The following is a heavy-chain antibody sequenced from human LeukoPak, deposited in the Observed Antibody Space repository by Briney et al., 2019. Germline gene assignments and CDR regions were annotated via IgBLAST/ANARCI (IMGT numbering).Heavy chain of an antibody. CDR1: GGSISSSSYY. CDR3: ARHRPPPIAAAGPHADFDY. Sequence: SDTLSLTCTVSGGSISSSSYYWGWLRQPPGKGLEWIGSIYYSGSTYYNPSLKSRVTISVDTSKNQFSLKLSSVTAADTAVYYCARHRPPPIAAAGPHADFDYWGQGTLVTVSS. J-gene: IGHJ4*02. D-gene: IGHD6-13*01. V-gene: IGHV4-39*01. CDR2: IYYSGST.